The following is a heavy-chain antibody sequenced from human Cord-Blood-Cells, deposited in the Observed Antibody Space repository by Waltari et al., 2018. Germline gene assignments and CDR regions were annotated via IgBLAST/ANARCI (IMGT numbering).Heavy chain of an antibody. CDR3: AREGARGLAAENGDYWFGP. CDR1: GFTLTSYA. Sequence: QVQLVQPGAEVKKPGASVKDSCKASGFTLTSYAMHWVRQAPGLRLEWMGWIKRGNGDTKKSQTFQDRGTITKDTSASTAYMDRSSLSSEDTAMYYCAREGARGLAAENGDYWFGPWGQETLVTVSS. V-gene: IGHV1-3*01. D-gene: IGHD4-17*01. J-gene: IGHJ5*02. CDR2: IKRGNGDT.